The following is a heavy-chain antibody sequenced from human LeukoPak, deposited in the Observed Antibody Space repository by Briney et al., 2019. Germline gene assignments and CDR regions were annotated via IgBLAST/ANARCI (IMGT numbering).Heavy chain of an antibody. V-gene: IGHV1-46*01. Sequence: ASVKASCTASGSSFTRYFIPWGRQAPGQGLEGMGIIIPSDGSTSYAQKFQGRVTMTTDTSTSTAYMELRSLRSDDTAVYYCARSSGLYGDYDDDAFDIWGQGTMVTVSS. CDR1: GSSFTRYF. J-gene: IGHJ3*02. CDR3: ARSSGLYGDYDDDAFDI. CDR2: IIPSDGST. D-gene: IGHD4-17*01.